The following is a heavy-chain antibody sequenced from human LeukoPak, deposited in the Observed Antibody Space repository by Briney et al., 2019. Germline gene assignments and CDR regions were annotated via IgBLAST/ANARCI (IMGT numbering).Heavy chain of an antibody. J-gene: IGHJ6*03. CDR2: ISGSGGST. D-gene: IGHD6-13*01. CDR1: GFTFSSYG. Sequence: PGGSLRLSCAASGFTFSSYGMSWVRQAPGKGLEWVSAISGSGGSTYYADSVKGRFTISRDNSKNTLYLQMNSRRAEDTAVYYCAKRLAAAGSYYQYYYMDVWGKGTTVTISS. CDR3: AKRLAAAGSYYQYYYMDV. V-gene: IGHV3-23*01.